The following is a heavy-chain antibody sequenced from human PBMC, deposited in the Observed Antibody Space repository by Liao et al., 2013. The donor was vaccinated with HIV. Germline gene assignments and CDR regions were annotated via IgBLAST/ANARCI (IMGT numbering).Heavy chain of an antibody. V-gene: IGHV4-39*07. CDR2: IYYSGYT. J-gene: IGHJ4*02. D-gene: IGHD3-3*01. Sequence: QVQLQESDPGLVKPSETLSLTCSVSGGSISSSNYYWGWIRQPPGKGLEWIGSIYYSGYTYYNPSLKSRVTISVDTSKNQFSLKLSSVTAADTAVYYCAREVRGVVIIQSFDYWGQGTLVTVSS. CDR1: GGSISSSNYY. CDR3: AREVRGVVIIQSFDY.